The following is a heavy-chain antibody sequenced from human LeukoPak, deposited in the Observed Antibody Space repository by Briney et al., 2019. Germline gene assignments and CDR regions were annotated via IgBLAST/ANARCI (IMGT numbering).Heavy chain of an antibody. J-gene: IGHJ4*02. V-gene: IGHV3-23*01. CDR3: AKDQRWESPHYLDS. CDR1: GFTFSSSA. CDR2: ISASGGST. D-gene: IGHD1-26*01. Sequence: GGSLRLSCAASGFTFSSSAMSWVRQVPGKGLEWVSGISASGGSTSYADFVRGRFTISRDNSKNTLYVQMNSLRDEDTAVCYCAKDQRWESPHYLDSWGQGTLVTVSS.